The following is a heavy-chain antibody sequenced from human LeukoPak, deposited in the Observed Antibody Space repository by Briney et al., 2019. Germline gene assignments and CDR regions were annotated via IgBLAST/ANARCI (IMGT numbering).Heavy chain of an antibody. CDR1: GGSFSGYY. CDR2: IYYSGST. CDR3: ARQKMATITWGAFDI. V-gene: IGHV4-59*01. Sequence: SETLSLTCAVYGGSFSGYYWSWIRQPPGKGLEWIGYIYYSGSTNYNPSLKSRVTISVDTSKNQFSLKLSSVTAADTAVYYCARQKMATITWGAFDIWGQGTMVTVSS. J-gene: IGHJ3*02. D-gene: IGHD5-24*01.